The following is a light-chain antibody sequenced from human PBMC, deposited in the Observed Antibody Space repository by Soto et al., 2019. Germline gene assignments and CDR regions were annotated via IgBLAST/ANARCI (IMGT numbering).Light chain of an antibody. CDR1: RNIDTY. V-gene: IGKV1-39*01. J-gene: IGKJ2*01. CDR2: GAS. CDR3: QQSQTTPYT. Sequence: DIQMTQSPSSLSASFGDRVTLTCRASRNIDTYLNWYQQKPGTAPKLLMYGASRLHSGVPSRFSGSGSGTDFTLNISRLQPEDVATYYCQQSQTTPYTFGQGTQLEI.